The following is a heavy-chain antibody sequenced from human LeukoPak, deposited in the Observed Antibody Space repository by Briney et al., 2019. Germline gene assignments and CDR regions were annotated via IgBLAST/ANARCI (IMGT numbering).Heavy chain of an antibody. V-gene: IGHV4-34*01. Sequence: SETLSLTCAVYGGSFSGYYWSWLRQPPGKGLEWIGEINHSGSTNYNPSLKRRVTISVDTSKNQFSLKLSSVTAADTAVYYCARVWFGETTQYYFDYWGQGTLVTVSP. CDR1: GGSFSGYY. D-gene: IGHD3-10*01. CDR3: ARVWFGETTQYYFDY. J-gene: IGHJ4*02. CDR2: INHSGST.